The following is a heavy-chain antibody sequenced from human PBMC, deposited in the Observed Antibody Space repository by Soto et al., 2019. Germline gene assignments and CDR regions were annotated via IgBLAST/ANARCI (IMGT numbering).Heavy chain of an antibody. CDR3: AREMQGFGELNWFDP. V-gene: IGHV4-31*03. D-gene: IGHD3-10*01. CDR1: GGSISSGGYY. CDR2: IYYSGST. Sequence: SETLSLTCTVSGGSISSGGYYWSWIRQHPGKGLEWIGYIYYSGSTYYNPSLKSRVTISVDTSKNQFSLKLSSVTAADTAVYYCAREMQGFGELNWFDPWGQGILVTVSS. J-gene: IGHJ5*02.